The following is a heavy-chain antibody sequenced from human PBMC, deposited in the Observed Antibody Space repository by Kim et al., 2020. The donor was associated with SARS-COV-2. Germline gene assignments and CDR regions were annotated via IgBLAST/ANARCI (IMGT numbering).Heavy chain of an antibody. Sequence: PTLKSRVTISVDTSKNQFSLKLSSVTAADTAVYYCARGLYSSSSEYYFDYWGQGTLVTVSS. V-gene: IGHV4-34*01. J-gene: IGHJ4*02. D-gene: IGHD6-6*01. CDR3: ARGLYSSSSEYYFDY.